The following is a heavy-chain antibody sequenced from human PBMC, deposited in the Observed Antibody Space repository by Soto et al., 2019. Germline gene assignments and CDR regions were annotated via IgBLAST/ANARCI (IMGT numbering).Heavy chain of an antibody. V-gene: IGHV3-23*01. J-gene: IGHJ4*02. Sequence: EVQLLESGGGLVQPGGSLRLSCATSGFTFNSNAMSWVRQAPGKGLEWVSAISGSGGSTYYADSVKGRFTISRDNSKNTLYLQMSTLRAEDTAVYYCACGKEEFDYWGQGTLVTVSS. CDR2: ISGSGGST. CDR1: GFTFNSNA. CDR3: ACGKEEFDY.